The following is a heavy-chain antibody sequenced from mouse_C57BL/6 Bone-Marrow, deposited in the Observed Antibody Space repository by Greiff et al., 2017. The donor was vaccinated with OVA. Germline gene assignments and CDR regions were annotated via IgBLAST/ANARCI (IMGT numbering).Heavy chain of an antibody. Sequence: VQLQQPGAELVKPGASVKMSCKASGYTFTSYWITWVKQRPGQGLEWIGDIYPGSGSTNYNEKFKSKATLTVDTSSSTAYMQLSSLTSEDSAVYYCARLRLITTVVATDWYFDVWGTVTTVTVSS. CDR3: ARLRLITTVVATDWYFDV. D-gene: IGHD1-1*01. CDR1: GYTFTSYW. V-gene: IGHV1-55*01. J-gene: IGHJ1*03. CDR2: IYPGSGST.